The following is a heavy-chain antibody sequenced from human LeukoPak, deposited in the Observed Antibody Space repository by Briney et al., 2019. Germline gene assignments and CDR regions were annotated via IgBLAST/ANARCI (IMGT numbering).Heavy chain of an antibody. CDR3: ARGITVIRGVLLDF. V-gene: IGHV3-48*03. D-gene: IGHD3-10*01. CDR1: EFTFDNFA. Sequence: GGSLRLSCAASEFTFDNFAMNWVRQAPGKGLEWLSYISSSGSMIYYADSVKGRFTISRDNANNSLYLQTSSLRAEDTGVYYCARGITVIRGVLLDFWGQGTLVTVAS. J-gene: IGHJ4*02. CDR2: ISSSGSMI.